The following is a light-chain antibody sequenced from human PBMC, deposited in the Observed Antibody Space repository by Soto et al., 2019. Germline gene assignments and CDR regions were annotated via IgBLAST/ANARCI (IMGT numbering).Light chain of an antibody. Sequence: DIQMTQSPSTLSAFVGDRVTITGRASQSISSWLAWYQQKPGKAPKLLIYDASSLESGVPSRFSGSGSGTEFTLTISSLQPDDFATYYCQQYNSYPLTFGGGTKVEIK. V-gene: IGKV1-5*01. CDR1: QSISSW. CDR3: QQYNSYPLT. CDR2: DAS. J-gene: IGKJ4*01.